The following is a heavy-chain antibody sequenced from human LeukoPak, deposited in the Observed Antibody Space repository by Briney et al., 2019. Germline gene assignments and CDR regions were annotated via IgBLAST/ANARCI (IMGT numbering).Heavy chain of an antibody. CDR3: ARAYQRLGGLSFPDS. CDR2: INPNTGNP. Sequence: GASVKVSCKASGYTFTNYAMNWVRQAPGQGLEWMGWINPNTGNPMYAQGFTGRFVFSLDTSVTTTYLQINGLEAEDTAVYCCARAYQRLGGLSFPDSWGQGTLVTVSS. D-gene: IGHD3-16*02. V-gene: IGHV7-4-1*02. J-gene: IGHJ5*01. CDR1: GYTFTNYA.